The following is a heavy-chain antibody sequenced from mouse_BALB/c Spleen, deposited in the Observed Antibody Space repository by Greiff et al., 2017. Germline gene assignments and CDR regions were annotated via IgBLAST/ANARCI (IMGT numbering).Heavy chain of an antibody. CDR3: ARGPTMMTTMAMDY. Sequence: EVQGVESGGGLVQPGGSLRLSCATSGFTFSGFYMEWVRQPPGKGLEWIAASRNKANAYTTEYSASVKGRFIVSRDTSQSILYLQMNALRAEDTAIYYCARGPTMMTTMAMDYWGQGTSVTVSS. D-gene: IGHD2-4*01. J-gene: IGHJ4*01. CDR1: GFTFSGFY. CDR2: SRNKANAYTT. V-gene: IGHV7-1*02.